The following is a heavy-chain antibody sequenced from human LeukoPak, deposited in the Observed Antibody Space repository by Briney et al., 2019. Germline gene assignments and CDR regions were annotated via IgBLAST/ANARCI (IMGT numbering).Heavy chain of an antibody. CDR1: GFEFGVYG. Sequence: GKSLRLSCVASGFEFGVYGMNWVRQAPGKGLEWVAVIWFDGSEKRYGDSVKGRFTISRDNSNNTRFLQMNSLRVEDTAVYYCARDREGWSGYYKVFEYWGQGALVTVS. CDR2: IWFDGSEK. CDR3: ARDREGWSGYYKVFEY. V-gene: IGHV3-33*01. J-gene: IGHJ4*02. D-gene: IGHD3-3*01.